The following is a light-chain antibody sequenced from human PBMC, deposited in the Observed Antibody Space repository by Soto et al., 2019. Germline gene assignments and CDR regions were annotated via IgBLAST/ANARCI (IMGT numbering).Light chain of an antibody. CDR2: GAS. V-gene: IGKV3-15*01. CDR3: QQYNNLWT. Sequence: EIVMTQSPAALSVSPGERATLSCRASHSVSSNLAWYQQKPGQAPRLLIYGASTRATGIPARFSGSGSGTEFTLTISSLQSEDFAVYYCQQYNNLWTFGQGTKV. J-gene: IGKJ1*01. CDR1: HSVSSN.